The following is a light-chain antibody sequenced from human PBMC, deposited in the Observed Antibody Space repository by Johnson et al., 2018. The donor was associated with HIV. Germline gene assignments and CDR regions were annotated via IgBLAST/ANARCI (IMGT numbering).Light chain of an antibody. J-gene: IGLJ1*01. CDR1: SSNIGNNY. Sequence: QSVLTQPPSVSAAPGQKVTISCSGSSSNIGNNYVSWYQQFPGTAPKLLIYENNKRPSGIPDRFYGSKSGTSATLGITGLQTGDEADYYCGTWDNSLGTGGVCGTGTEVTAL. V-gene: IGLV1-51*02. CDR2: ENN. CDR3: GTWDNSLGTGGV.